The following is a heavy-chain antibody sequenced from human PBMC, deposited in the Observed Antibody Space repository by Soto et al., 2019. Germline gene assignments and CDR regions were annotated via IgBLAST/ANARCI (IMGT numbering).Heavy chain of an antibody. V-gene: IGHV1-69*06. Sequence: QVQLVQSGAEVKKPGSSVKVSCKASGGTFSSYAISWVRQAPGQGLEWMGGIIPIFSTANYAQKFQGRVTITADKSTSTAYMELSSLRSEDTAVYYCARDRGIVVVPAAPPYYGMDVWGQGTTVTVSS. D-gene: IGHD2-2*01. J-gene: IGHJ6*02. CDR1: GGTFSSYA. CDR2: IIPIFSTA. CDR3: ARDRGIVVVPAAPPYYGMDV.